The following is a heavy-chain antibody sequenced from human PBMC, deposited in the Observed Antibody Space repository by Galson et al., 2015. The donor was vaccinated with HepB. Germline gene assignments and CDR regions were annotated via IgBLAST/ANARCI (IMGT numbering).Heavy chain of an antibody. Sequence: QSGAEVKKPGESLEISCKASGYTFTGYYMHWVRQAPGQGFEWMGWINPDRGDTHYAQKFQGRITMTRDTSFSTAYMELISLISDDTAVYYCARVATGDRWYFDLWGRGTLVTVSS. J-gene: IGHJ2*01. CDR2: INPDRGDT. CDR3: ARVATGDRWYFDL. D-gene: IGHD7-27*01. CDR1: GYTFTGYY. V-gene: IGHV1-2*02.